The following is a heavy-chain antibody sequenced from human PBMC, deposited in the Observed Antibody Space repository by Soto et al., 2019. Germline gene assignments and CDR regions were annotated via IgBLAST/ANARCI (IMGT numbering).Heavy chain of an antibody. CDR2: INAGNGNT. CDR3: ARAVAGAADLDY. J-gene: IGHJ4*02. Sequence: QVQLVQSGAEEKKPGASVKVSCKASGYTFTGYAMHWVRQAPGQRLEWMGWINAGNGNTKYSQKFQGRVTITRDTSASAAYRELSSLSSEDTAVYYCARAVAGAADLDYWGQGTLVTVSS. CDR1: GYTFTGYA. D-gene: IGHD6-19*01. V-gene: IGHV1-3*05.